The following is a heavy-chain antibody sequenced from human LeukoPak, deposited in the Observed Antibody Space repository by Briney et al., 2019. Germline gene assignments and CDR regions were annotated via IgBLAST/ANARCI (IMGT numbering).Heavy chain of an antibody. CDR1: GYTFTGYY. CDR2: INPNSGGT. J-gene: IGHJ6*03. Sequence: ASVKVSCKASGYTFTGYYMHWVRQAPGQGLEWMGWINPNSGGTNYAQKFQGRVTMTRDTSISTAYMELSRLRSDDTAVYYCARDKRAQGIFYYYYMDDWGKGTTVTVSS. CDR3: ARDKRAQGIFYYYYMDD. D-gene: IGHD3-3*01. V-gene: IGHV1-2*02.